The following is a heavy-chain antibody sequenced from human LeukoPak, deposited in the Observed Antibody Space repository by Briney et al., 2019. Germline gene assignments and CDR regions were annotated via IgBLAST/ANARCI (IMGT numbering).Heavy chain of an antibody. CDR1: GGSVSSGSYY. CDR3: ASYGSGSYPPN. V-gene: IGHV4-61*01. J-gene: IGHJ4*02. D-gene: IGHD3-10*01. Sequence: SETLSLTCTVSGGSVSSGSYYWSWIRQPPGKGLEWIGYIYYSGSTNYNPSLKSRVTISVDTSENQFSLKLSSVTAADTAVYYCASYGSGSYPPNWGQGTLVTVSS. CDR2: IYYSGST.